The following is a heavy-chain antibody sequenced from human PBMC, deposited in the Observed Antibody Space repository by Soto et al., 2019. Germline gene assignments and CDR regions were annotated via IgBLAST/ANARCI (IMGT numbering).Heavy chain of an antibody. CDR2: ISHDGGT. CDR3: ARGQLVWYGDLTPYHRVMDV. CDR1: GGSFDDFY. V-gene: IGHV4-34*02. Sequence: QVQLQQWGAGLLRPSETLSLTCAFYGGSFDDFYWSWVRQSPGKGLEWVGEISHDGGTNYSPSLASRVSISVDTSKNQFSLHLRSLTAADTGLYYCARGQLVWYGDLTPYHRVMDVWGQGTTVTVSS. J-gene: IGHJ6*02. D-gene: IGHD3-10*01.